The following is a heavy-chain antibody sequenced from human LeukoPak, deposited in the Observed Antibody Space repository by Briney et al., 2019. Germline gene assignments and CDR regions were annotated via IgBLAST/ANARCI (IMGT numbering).Heavy chain of an antibody. V-gene: IGHV3-23*01. Sequence: GGSLRLSCAASGFTFSSYSMNWVRQAPGEGLEWVSAISGSGDNTYYADSVRGRFTISRDNSMNTLYLQMNSLRVEDTAVYYCAKRTAAAGPYFDFWGQGSLVTVSS. CDR1: GFTFSSYS. CDR3: AKRTAAAGPYFDF. D-gene: IGHD6-25*01. CDR2: ISGSGDNT. J-gene: IGHJ4*02.